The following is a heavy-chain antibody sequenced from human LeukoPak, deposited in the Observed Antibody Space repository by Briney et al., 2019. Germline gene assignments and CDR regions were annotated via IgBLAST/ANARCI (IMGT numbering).Heavy chain of an antibody. D-gene: IGHD3-10*01. Sequence: ASVKVSCKASGYTFTTYYMHWVRQAPGQGLEWMGIINPNGGSTSYAQNRVTMTRDTSTSTFYMELSSPKSEDTAVYYCARASNYGSGNYHLDYWGQGTLVTVSS. J-gene: IGHJ4*02. CDR2: INPNGGST. V-gene: IGHV1-46*01. CDR3: ARASNYGSGNYHLDY. CDR1: GYTFTTYY.